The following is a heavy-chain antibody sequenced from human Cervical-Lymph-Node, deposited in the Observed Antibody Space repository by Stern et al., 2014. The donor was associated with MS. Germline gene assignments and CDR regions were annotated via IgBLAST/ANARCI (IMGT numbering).Heavy chain of an antibody. J-gene: IGHJ4*02. V-gene: IGHV4-59*01. CDR1: GDSIRSYY. CDR3: ARGAETATPWEF. Sequence: LQLQESGPGLVKPSETLSLTCTVSGDSIRSYYWSWIRQPPGKGLEWIGDIHSSGSPNYKSSLKSRVTISVDTSKNQFSLYLNSVTAADTAVYYCARGAETATPWEFWGQGTLVTVSS. D-gene: IGHD5-24*01. CDR2: IHSSGSP.